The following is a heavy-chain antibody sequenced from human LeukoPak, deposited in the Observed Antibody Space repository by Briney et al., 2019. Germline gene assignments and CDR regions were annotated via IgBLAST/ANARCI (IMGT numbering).Heavy chain of an antibody. D-gene: IGHD3-22*01. J-gene: IGHJ3*02. CDR1: GGSISSSSYY. Sequence: SETLSLTCTVSGGSISSSSYYWGWIRQPPGKGLEWIGRIYYSGSTYYNPSLKSRVTISVDTSKNQFSLKLSSVTAADTAVYYCARHRMYYYDSSGRGVADAFDIWGQGTMVTVSS. CDR3: ARHRMYYYDSSGRGVADAFDI. CDR2: IYYSGST. V-gene: IGHV4-39*01.